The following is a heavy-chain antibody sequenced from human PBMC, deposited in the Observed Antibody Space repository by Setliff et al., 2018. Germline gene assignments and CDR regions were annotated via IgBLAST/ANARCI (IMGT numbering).Heavy chain of an antibody. V-gene: IGHV1-69*10. J-gene: IGHJ4*02. CDR3: ARGRGKDGYNSYY. Sequence: SVKVSCKASGGTFSSYAISWVRQAPGQGLEWMGGNSPILGIANYAQKFQGRVTITADETTSTAYMELSSLRSEDTAVYYCARGRGKDGYNSYYGGQGTLVTVSS. CDR1: GGTFSSYA. D-gene: IGHD5-12*01. CDR2: NSPILGIA.